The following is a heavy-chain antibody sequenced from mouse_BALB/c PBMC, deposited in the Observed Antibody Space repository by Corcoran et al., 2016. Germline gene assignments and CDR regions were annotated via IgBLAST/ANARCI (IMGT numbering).Heavy chain of an antibody. D-gene: IGHD4-1*01. J-gene: IGHJ1*01. CDR1: GFNIKDTY. CDR2: IDPANGNT. V-gene: IGHV14-3*02. Sequence: EVQLQQSGAELVKPGASVKLSCTASGFNIKDTYRHWVKQRPEQGLEWIGRIDPANGNTKYDPKFQGKATITADTSSNTAYLQLSSLTSEDTAGYYCANWDWYFDVWGAGTTVTVSS. CDR3: ANWDWYFDV.